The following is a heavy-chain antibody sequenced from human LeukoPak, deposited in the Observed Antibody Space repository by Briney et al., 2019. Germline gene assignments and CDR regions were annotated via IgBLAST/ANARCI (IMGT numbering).Heavy chain of an antibody. CDR2: IYTSGST. CDR3: AREKSQLRFLEWLPLNDAFDI. V-gene: IGHV4-4*07. D-gene: IGHD3-3*01. CDR1: GGSIGTYY. J-gene: IGHJ3*02. Sequence: SETLSLTCTVSGGSIGTYYWSWIRQPAGKGLEWIGRIYTSGSTNYNPSLKSRVTTSVDTSKNQFSLKLSSVTAADTAVYYCAREKSQLRFLEWLPLNDAFDIWGQGTMVTVSS.